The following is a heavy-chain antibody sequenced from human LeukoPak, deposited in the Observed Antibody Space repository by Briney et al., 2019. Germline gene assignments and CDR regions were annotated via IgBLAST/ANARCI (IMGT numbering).Heavy chain of an antibody. J-gene: IGHJ4*02. CDR2: INPGGGNT. CDR3: ARGQHPIRVVTSELFDY. V-gene: IGHV1-46*01. Sequence: ASVKVSCKASGYTFTSYYIYWVRQAPGQGLEWMGLINPGGGNTDYAQKFQGRVTMTRDMSTSTVYMGLSSLTSEDTAVYYCARGQHPIRVVTSELFDYWGQGTLVTVSS. D-gene: IGHD3-3*01. CDR1: GYTFTSYY.